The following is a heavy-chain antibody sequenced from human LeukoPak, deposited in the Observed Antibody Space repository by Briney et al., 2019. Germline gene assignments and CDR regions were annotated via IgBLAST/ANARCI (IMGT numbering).Heavy chain of an antibody. J-gene: IGHJ6*03. CDR2: INPNSGGT. CDR3: ARGLGSGSYYNYYYYMDV. Sequence: ASVKVSCKASGYTFTGYYMHWVRQAPGQGLEWMGWINPNSGGTNYAQKFQGRVTMTRDTSISTAYMELSRLRSDDTAVYYCARGLGSGSYYNYYYYMDVWGKGTTVTVSS. V-gene: IGHV1-2*02. CDR1: GYTFTGYY. D-gene: IGHD3-10*01.